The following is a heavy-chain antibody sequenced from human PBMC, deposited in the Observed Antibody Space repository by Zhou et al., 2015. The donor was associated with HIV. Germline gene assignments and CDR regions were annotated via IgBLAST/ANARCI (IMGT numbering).Heavy chain of an antibody. J-gene: IGHJ4*02. V-gene: IGHV1-2*06. CDR3: TTLPIRDFDY. CDR1: GYTFVDYY. Sequence: QVQLVQSGAEVKKPGASVNLSCKASGYTFVDYYLHWVRQAPGQGLEWMGRINPKNGDTIYIQKFRGRVSMTRDTSLSTTYMELSRLTSDDTAVYYCTTLPIRDFDYVGPGTPWSPSPQ. CDR2: INPKNGDT.